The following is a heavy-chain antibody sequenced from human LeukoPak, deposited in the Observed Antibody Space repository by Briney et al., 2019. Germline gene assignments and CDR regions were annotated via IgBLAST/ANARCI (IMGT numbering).Heavy chain of an antibody. D-gene: IGHD2-2*01. CDR3: ATGGSTTTYDY. V-gene: IGHV5-51*01. CDR2: IYPSDSDT. CDR1: GYSSTSYW. J-gene: IGHJ4*02. Sequence: GESLKISCKGSGYSSTSYWIGWVRQMPGKGQEWMGIIYPSDSDTRYSPSCQGQVTISADKSISTAYLQWSRLKASDTAMYYSATGGSTTTYDYCGQGTLVTVSS.